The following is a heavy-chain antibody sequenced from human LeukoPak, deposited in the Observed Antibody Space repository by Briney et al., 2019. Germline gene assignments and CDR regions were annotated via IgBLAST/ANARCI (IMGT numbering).Heavy chain of an antibody. CDR3: ARDYRGGARGMDV. D-gene: IGHD4-4*01. CDR2: IYYSGST. Sequence: SETLSLTCTVSGGSISSYYWSWIRQPPGKGLEWIGYIYYSGSTNYNPSLKSRVTIPVDTSKNQFSLKLSSVTAADTAVYYCARDYRGGARGMDVWGQGTTVTVSS. J-gene: IGHJ6*02. CDR1: GGSISSYY. V-gene: IGHV4-59*01.